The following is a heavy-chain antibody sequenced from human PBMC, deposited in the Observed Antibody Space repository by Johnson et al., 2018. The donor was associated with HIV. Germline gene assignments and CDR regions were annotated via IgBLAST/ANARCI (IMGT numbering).Heavy chain of an antibody. V-gene: IGHV3-33*06. Sequence: QVQLVESGGGVVQPGGSLRLSCAASGFTFSSYGMHWVRQAPGKGLSWVAVIWYYGSNKYYADPVKGRFTISRDNTKNTLYLQMNSLRGEDTAVYYCAKDRWYDSSGKSANLADDAFDIWGQGTMVTVSS. CDR1: GFTFSSYG. D-gene: IGHD3-22*01. CDR2: IWYYGSNK. CDR3: AKDRWYDSSGKSANLADDAFDI. J-gene: IGHJ3*02.